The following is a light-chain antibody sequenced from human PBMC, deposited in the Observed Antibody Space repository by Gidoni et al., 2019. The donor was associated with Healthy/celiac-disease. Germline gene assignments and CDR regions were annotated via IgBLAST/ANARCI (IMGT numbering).Light chain of an antibody. Sequence: EIVMTQSPATLSVSPGERATLSCRASQSVSSNLAWYQQKPGQAPRLLIYGASTRATGIPARFSGSASGTEFTLTISSLQSEDLAVYYCQQYNNWPPYTFGQXTKLEIK. CDR3: QQYNNWPPYT. CDR2: GAS. J-gene: IGKJ2*01. CDR1: QSVSSN. V-gene: IGKV3-15*01.